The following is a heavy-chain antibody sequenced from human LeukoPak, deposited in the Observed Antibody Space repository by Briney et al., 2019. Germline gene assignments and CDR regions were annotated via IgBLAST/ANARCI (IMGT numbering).Heavy chain of an antibody. Sequence: PGGSLRLSCAASGFTFANYALSWVRQAPGKGLEWVSAISGSGTGTYYADSVKGRFTISRDNAKNMVHLQMSRLRAEDTAVYYCAKDRPSQHGAGSYGDNWGQGTPVTVSS. CDR3: AKDRPSQHGAGSYGDN. D-gene: IGHD3-10*01. CDR1: GFTFANYA. V-gene: IGHV3-23*01. J-gene: IGHJ4*02. CDR2: ISGSGTGT.